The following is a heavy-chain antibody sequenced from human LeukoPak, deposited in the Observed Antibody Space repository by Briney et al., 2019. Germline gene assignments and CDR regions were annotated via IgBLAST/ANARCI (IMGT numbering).Heavy chain of an antibody. CDR1: GYSISSGYY. V-gene: IGHV4-38-2*02. CDR2: IYHSGST. D-gene: IGHD1-1*01. Sequence: SETLSLTCTVSGYSISSGYYWGWIRQPPGKGLEWIGSIYHSGSTYYNPSLKSRVTISVDTSKNQFSLKLSSVTAADTAVYYCARELERRYHWSDPWGQGTLVTVSS. CDR3: ARELERRYHWSDP. J-gene: IGHJ5*02.